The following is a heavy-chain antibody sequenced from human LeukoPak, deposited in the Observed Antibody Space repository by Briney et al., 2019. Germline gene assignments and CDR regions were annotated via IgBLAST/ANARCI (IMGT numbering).Heavy chain of an antibody. CDR3: ARAVITFGGVVAKGFDC. J-gene: IGHJ4*02. CDR1: GGSISNYH. V-gene: IGHV4-4*07. Sequence: PSETLSLTCTVPGGSISNYHWTWIRQPAGKGLEWIGRIYTSGSTNYSPSLKSRVTMSVDTSKNQFSLNLSSVTAADTAVYYCARAVITFGGVVAKGFDCWGQGTLVTVSS. CDR2: IYTSGST. D-gene: IGHD3-16*02.